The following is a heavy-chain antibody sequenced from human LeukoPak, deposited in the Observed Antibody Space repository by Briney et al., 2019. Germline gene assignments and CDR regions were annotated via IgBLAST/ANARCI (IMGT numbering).Heavy chain of an antibody. CDR2: IIPIFGTA. CDR1: GGTFSSYA. J-gene: IGHJ5*02. Sequence: GASVKVSSKASGGTFSSYAISWVRQAPGQGLEWMEGIIPIFGTANYAQKFQGRVTITTDESTSTAYMELSSLRSEDTAVYYCAREGYCSGRSCYPGYNWFDPWGQGTLVTVSS. D-gene: IGHD2-15*01. V-gene: IGHV1-69*05. CDR3: AREGYCSGRSCYPGYNWFDP.